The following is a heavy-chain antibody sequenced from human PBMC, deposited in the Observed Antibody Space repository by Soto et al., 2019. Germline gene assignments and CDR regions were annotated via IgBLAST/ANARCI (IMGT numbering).Heavy chain of an antibody. CDR1: GGTFSSYA. D-gene: IGHD6-19*01. V-gene: IGHV1-69*13. J-gene: IGHJ6*02. Sequence: GASVKVSCKASGGTFSSYAISWVRQAPGQGLEWMGGIIPIFGTANYAQKFQGRVTITADESTNTAYMELSSLRSEDTAVYYCARGTYSSGWSNLGYYYYAMDVWGQGTTVTVSS. CDR3: ARGTYSSGWSNLGYYYYAMDV. CDR2: IIPIFGTA.